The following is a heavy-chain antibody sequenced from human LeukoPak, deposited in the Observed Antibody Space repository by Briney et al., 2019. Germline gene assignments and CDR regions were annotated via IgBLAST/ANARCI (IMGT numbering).Heavy chain of an antibody. CDR2: ISSYNGNT. Sequence: ASVKVSCKASGYTFTSYGISWVRQAPGQGLEWMGWISSYNGNTNYAQKLQGRVTMTTDTSTSAAYMELRSLRSDDTAVYYCARGRKYTSGYRVTELGSGYSDYWGQGTLVTVSS. CDR3: ARGRKYTSGYRVTELGSGYSDY. D-gene: IGHD5-18*01. V-gene: IGHV1-18*01. J-gene: IGHJ4*02. CDR1: GYTFTSYG.